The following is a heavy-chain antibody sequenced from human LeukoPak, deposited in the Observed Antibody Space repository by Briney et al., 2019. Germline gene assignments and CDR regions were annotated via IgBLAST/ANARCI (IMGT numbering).Heavy chain of an antibody. CDR1: GFTFSSYT. CDR2: ITSSSSYI. J-gene: IGHJ2*01. D-gene: IGHD4-11*01. Sequence: GGSLRLSCAASGFTFSSYTMNWVRQAPGKGLEWVSSITSSSSYIYYADSVKGRFTISRHNAKNSLYLQMDSLRAEDTAVYYCSMLTTPPPQGYFDLWGRGTLVTVSS. CDR3: SMLTTPPPQGYFDL. V-gene: IGHV3-21*01.